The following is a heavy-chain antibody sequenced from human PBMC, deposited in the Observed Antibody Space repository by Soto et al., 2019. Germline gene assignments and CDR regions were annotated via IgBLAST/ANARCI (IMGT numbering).Heavy chain of an antibody. CDR1: GGTFSSSG. D-gene: IGHD3-16*02. CDR2: IVPSLDTT. V-gene: IGHV1-69*11. CDR3: ARWPQPRYTADPYAVDV. Sequence: QVHLVQSGTEVKKPGSSVKVSCKASGGTFSSSGFSWVRQAPGQGLEWMGMIVPSLDTTNYAQKFQARVTITAAEVTSTAYMELRSLRSVATAVYYCARWPQPRYTADPYAVDVWGQGTRVIVSS. J-gene: IGHJ6*02.